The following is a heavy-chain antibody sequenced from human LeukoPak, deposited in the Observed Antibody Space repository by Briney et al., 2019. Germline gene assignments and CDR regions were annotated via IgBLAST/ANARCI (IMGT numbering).Heavy chain of an antibody. CDR3: ARDFGVVMSVYYYGMDV. CDR1: GFTFSVYY. J-gene: IGHJ6*02. V-gene: IGHV3-11*01. CDR2: ISSSGSTI. D-gene: IGHD3-3*01. Sequence: PGVSLRLSCAASGFTFSVYYMSWIRQAPGKGLEWVSYISSSGSTIYCADSVKGRFTISRDNAKNSLYLQMNSLRAEDTAVYYCARDFGVVMSVYYYGMDVWGQGTTVTVSS.